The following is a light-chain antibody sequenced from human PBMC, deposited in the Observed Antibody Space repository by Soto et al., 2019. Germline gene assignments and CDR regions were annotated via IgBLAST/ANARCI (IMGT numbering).Light chain of an antibody. Sequence: QSVLTQPPSVSEAPRQRVTISCSGSSSNLGNNAVNWYQQLPGKAPKLLIYYDDLLPSGVSNRFSGSKSGTSASLAISWLQSEDEADYYCAAWDDSLNGYVFGTGTKVTVL. CDR3: AAWDDSLNGYV. CDR2: YDD. V-gene: IGLV1-36*01. J-gene: IGLJ1*01. CDR1: SSNLGNNA.